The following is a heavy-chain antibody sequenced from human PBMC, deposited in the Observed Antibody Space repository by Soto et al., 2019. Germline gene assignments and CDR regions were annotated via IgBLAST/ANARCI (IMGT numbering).Heavy chain of an antibody. Sequence: ASETLSLTCTVSNFSVLTSIYYWAWIRQPPGKGLEWVGTVYYTGTTYYNPSLQSRVTISIDTSKSQFSLNLNSVTAADTAVYYCARNWNLALVPAAYFDSWGQGTLVTVSS. CDR3: ARNWNLALVPAAYFDS. CDR1: NFSVLTSIYY. V-gene: IGHV4-39*01. CDR2: VYYTGTT. D-gene: IGHD2-2*01. J-gene: IGHJ4*02.